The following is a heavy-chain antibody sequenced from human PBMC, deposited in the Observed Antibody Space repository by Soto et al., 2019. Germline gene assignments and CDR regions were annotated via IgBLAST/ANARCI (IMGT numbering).Heavy chain of an antibody. D-gene: IGHD3-9*01. J-gene: IGHJ4*02. V-gene: IGHV4-34*06. CDR1: GGSFSGYY. CDR3: AHMSDWSRTIDF. CDR2: INHSGST. Sequence: PSETLSLTCAVYGGSFSGYYWSWIRQPPGKGLEWIGEINHSGSTNYNPSLKSRVTKDTSKNQVVLTMANMDPVDTATYSCAHMSDWSRTIDFWGQGTLVTVSS.